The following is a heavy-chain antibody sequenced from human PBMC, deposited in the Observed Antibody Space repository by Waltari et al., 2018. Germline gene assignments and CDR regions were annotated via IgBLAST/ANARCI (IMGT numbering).Heavy chain of an antibody. J-gene: IGHJ4*02. Sequence: EVQLLESGGGLVQPGGSLRLSCAASGFTFSSYAMSWVRQAPGKGLEWVSVIYSGGSTYYADSVKGRFTISRDNSKNTLYLQMNSLRAEDTAVYYCAKIVGPSRYFDYWGQGTLVTVSS. V-gene: IGHV3-23*03. CDR2: IYSGGST. CDR1: GFTFSSYA. CDR3: AKIVGPSRYFDY. D-gene: IGHD3-16*02.